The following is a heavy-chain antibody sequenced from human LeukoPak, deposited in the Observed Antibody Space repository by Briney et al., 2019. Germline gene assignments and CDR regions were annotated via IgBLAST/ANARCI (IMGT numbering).Heavy chain of an antibody. V-gene: IGHV5-51*01. D-gene: IGHD3-10*01. CDR2: IYPDDSDT. Sequence: GESLKISCKGSGYSFGNRWIGWVRQMPGKGLEWMGIIYPDDSDTIYSPSFEGQVTISADKSISTAYLQWSSLKASDTAMYYCARGAYGPGSYYNYYGMDVWGQGTTVTVSS. J-gene: IGHJ6*02. CDR1: GYSFGNRW. CDR3: ARGAYGPGSYYNYYGMDV.